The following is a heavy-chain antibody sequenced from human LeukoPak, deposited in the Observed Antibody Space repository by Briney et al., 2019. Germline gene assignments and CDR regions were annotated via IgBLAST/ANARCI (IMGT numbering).Heavy chain of an antibody. CDR1: GYTFTTYA. CDR3: ARAGAIFGPLYNYYMDV. D-gene: IGHD3-3*01. V-gene: IGHV1-3*01. J-gene: IGHJ6*03. CDR2: INAGNGDT. Sequence: ASVKVSCKASGYTFTTYAIHWVRQAPGQRLEWMGWINAGNGDTKYSQNFQGRVTIARDTSASTAYMELRSLRSDDTAVYYCARAGAIFGPLYNYYMDVWGKGTTVTVSS.